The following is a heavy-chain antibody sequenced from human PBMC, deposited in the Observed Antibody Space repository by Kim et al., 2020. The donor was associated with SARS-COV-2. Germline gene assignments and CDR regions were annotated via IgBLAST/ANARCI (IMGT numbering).Heavy chain of an antibody. Sequence: QGFKGRFVFSLDTSGSTAYLQISSLKAEDTAVYYCARPLTIFGPPSAFDIWGQGTMVTVSS. V-gene: IGHV7-4-1*02. D-gene: IGHD3-3*01. J-gene: IGHJ3*02. CDR3: ARPLTIFGPPSAFDI.